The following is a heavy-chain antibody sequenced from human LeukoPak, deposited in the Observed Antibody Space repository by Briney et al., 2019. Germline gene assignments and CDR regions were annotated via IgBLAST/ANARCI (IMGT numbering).Heavy chain of an antibody. CDR3: ARTSSSAGHWYFDL. CDR1: GFTFSSYE. J-gene: IGHJ2*01. CDR2: ISRSGSTI. V-gene: IGHV3-48*03. D-gene: IGHD6-13*01. Sequence: GGSLRLSCAASGFTFSSYEMNWVRQAPGKGLEWVSYISRSGSTIYYADSVKGRFTISRDDAKNSLYLQMNSLRAEATAVYYCARTSSSAGHWYFDLWGRGTLVTVSS.